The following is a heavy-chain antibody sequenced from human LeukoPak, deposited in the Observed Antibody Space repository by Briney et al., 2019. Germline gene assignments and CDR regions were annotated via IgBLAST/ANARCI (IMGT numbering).Heavy chain of an antibody. D-gene: IGHD5-24*01. J-gene: IGHJ5*02. CDR3: ARSGGGGDGYNYGWALSWFDP. CDR1: GYIFTSYW. CDR2: IYPGYSET. Sequence: GESLKIYCQGSGYIFTSYWIGCVRQLPPKGLEWMGIIYPGYSETRYSPSPQGQVTISADQFLSPPYLQSSSLNASGTALYYLARSGGGGDGYNYGWALSWFDPWGQGTLVTVSS. V-gene: IGHV5-51*01.